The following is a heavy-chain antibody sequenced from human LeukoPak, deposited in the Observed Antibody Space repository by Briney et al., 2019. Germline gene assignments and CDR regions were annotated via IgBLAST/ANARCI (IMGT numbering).Heavy chain of an antibody. Sequence: GASVKVSCKASGYTFTSYGISWVRQAPGQGLEWMGWISAYNGNTNYAQKLQGRVTMTTDTSTSTAYMELRSLRSDDTAVYYCARDPLSMVRGVTSVFDYWGQGTLVTVSS. J-gene: IGHJ4*02. CDR3: ARDPLSMVRGVTSVFDY. D-gene: IGHD3-10*01. CDR1: GYTFTSYG. V-gene: IGHV1-18*01. CDR2: ISAYNGNT.